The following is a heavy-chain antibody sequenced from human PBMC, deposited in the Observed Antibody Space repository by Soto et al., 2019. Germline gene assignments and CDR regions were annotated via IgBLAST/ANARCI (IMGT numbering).Heavy chain of an antibody. D-gene: IGHD2-15*01. V-gene: IGHV4-4*02. J-gene: IGHJ6*02. CDR2: IYLSGSS. CDR3: AELIHFSTVVPDYYYYSGMAV. Sequence: QVQLQESGPGLVNPSGTLSLTCAVSGGSISSSNWWSWVRQPPGKGLEWIGEIYLSGSSNYNPSLKSRVTISVDKSKNQFSLKLSSVTAANTAVYYCAELIHFSTVVPDYYYYSGMAVWGQGTTVTVSS. CDR1: GGSISSSNW.